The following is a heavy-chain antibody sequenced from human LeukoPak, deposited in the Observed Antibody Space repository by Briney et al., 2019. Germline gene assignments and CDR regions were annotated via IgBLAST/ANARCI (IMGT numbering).Heavy chain of an antibody. CDR1: GYTFTGYY. CDR3: ARDVTMVRGVYDYYYYYMDV. D-gene: IGHD3-10*01. J-gene: IGHJ6*03. V-gene: IGHV1-2*02. Sequence: ASVKVSCKASGYTFTGYYMHWVRQAPGQGLEWMGWINPNSGGTNYAQKFQGRVTMTRDTSISTAYMELSRLRSDDTAVYYCARDVTMVRGVYDYYYYYMDVWGKGTTVTVSS. CDR2: INPNSGGT.